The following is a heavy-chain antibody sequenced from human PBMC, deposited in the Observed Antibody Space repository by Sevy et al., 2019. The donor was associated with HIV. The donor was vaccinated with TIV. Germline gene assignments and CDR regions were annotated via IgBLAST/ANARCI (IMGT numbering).Heavy chain of an antibody. D-gene: IGHD6-6*01. V-gene: IGHV5-10-1*01. Sequence: GESLKISCKGSGYSFTSYWISWVRQMPGKGLEWMGRIDPSDSYINYSPSFQGHVTISVDKSISTAYLQWSSLKASDTAMYYCARYRYSSSPYWGQGTLVTVSS. CDR3: ARYRYSSSPY. CDR2: IDPSDSYI. J-gene: IGHJ4*02. CDR1: GYSFTSYW.